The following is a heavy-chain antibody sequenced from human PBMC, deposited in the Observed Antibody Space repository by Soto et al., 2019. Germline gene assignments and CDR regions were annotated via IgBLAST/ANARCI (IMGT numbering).Heavy chain of an antibody. V-gene: IGHV4-34*01. CDR3: ARAYGDYYDYYYYMDV. D-gene: IGHD4-17*01. CDR1: GGSFSGYY. J-gene: IGHJ6*03. Sequence: QVQLQQWGAGLLKPSETLSLTCAVYGGSFSGYYWSWIRQPPGKGLEWIGEINYSGSTNYNPSLKSRVTISVDTSKNQFSLKLSSVTAADTAVYYCARAYGDYYDYYYYMDVWGKGTTVTVSS. CDR2: INYSGST.